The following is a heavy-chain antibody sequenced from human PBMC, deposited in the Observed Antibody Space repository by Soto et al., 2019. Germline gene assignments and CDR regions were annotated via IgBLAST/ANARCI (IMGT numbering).Heavy chain of an antibody. V-gene: IGHV3-23*01. CDR3: ANVAGTQFDY. J-gene: IGHJ4*02. CDR1: GFTFSNYG. CDR2: IGRSGVNT. D-gene: IGHD1-1*01. Sequence: GGSLRLSCSASGFTFSNYGLSWVRQAPGKGLEWVSSIGRSGVNTYYADSVKGRFAISRDNSMNTLYLQMNSLRAEDAAVYYCANVAGTQFDYWGQGTRFTASS.